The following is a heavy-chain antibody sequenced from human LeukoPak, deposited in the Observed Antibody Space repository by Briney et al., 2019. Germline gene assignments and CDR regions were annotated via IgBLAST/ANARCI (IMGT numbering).Heavy chain of an antibody. CDR1: GGSISSGDYS. D-gene: IGHD3-22*01. CDR3: ARDQYYYDSSGPDDAFDI. V-gene: IGHV4-30-4*01. CDR2: IYYSGST. J-gene: IGHJ3*02. Sequence: SETLSLTCTVSGGSISSGDYSWSWIRQPPGKGLEWIGYIYYSGSTYYNPSLKSRVTISVDTSKNQFSLKLSSVTAADTAVYYCARDQYYYDSSGPDDAFDIWGQGTMVTVSS.